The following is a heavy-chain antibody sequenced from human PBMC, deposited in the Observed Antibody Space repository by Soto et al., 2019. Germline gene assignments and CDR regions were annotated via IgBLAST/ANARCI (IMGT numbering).Heavy chain of an antibody. Sequence: ASVKVSCKASGYTFTGYYMHWVRQAPGQGLEWMGWINPNSGGTNYAQKFQGWVTMTRDTSISTAYMELSRLRSDETAVYYCARDGYSGYDWGYFDYWGQGTLVTVSS. CDR2: INPNSGGT. D-gene: IGHD5-12*01. J-gene: IGHJ4*02. CDR1: GYTFTGYY. CDR3: ARDGYSGYDWGYFDY. V-gene: IGHV1-2*04.